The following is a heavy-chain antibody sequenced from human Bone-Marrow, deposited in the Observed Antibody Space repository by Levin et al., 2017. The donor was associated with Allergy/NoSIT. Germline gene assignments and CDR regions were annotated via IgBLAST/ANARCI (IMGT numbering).Heavy chain of an antibody. Sequence: SCVASGFSFSTYWMSWVRQAPGKGPEWVANIKKDGSEKYYADSVNGRFSISRDNGKNSLYLQMNSLRGEDTAVYYCAGGNGNSWDSDYWGQGTLVTVSS. J-gene: IGHJ4*02. CDR3: AGGNGNSWDSDY. V-gene: IGHV3-7*03. CDR2: IKKDGSEK. D-gene: IGHD6-13*01. CDR1: GFSFSTYW.